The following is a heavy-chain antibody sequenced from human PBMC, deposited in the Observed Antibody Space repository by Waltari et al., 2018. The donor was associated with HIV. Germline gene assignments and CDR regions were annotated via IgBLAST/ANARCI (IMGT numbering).Heavy chain of an antibody. J-gene: IGHJ3*02. CDR2: IKDDGREE. Sequence: EVQLVESGGGLVQPGGSLRVSCAASGFTFSNSWMNWVRPTPTKGLEWVANIKDDGREEYYVDSVKGRFTISRDNAKNSLYLQMNSLRVEDTAVYYCARLVYTGSYIDSFDIWGQGTKATVSS. CDR1: GFTFSNSW. V-gene: IGHV3-7*01. D-gene: IGHD1-26*01. CDR3: ARLVYTGSYIDSFDI.